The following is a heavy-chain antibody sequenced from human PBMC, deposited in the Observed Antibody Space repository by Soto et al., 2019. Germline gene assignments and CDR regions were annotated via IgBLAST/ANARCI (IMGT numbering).Heavy chain of an antibody. CDR1: GFRFDDYA. D-gene: IGHD3-3*01. J-gene: IGHJ5*02. CDR3: VKDIRYYDLP. CDR2: ISWNSGSI. Sequence: EVQLVESGGGLVQPGRSLRLSCAASGFRFDDYAMHWVRQAPGKGLEWVSGISWNSGSIGYADSVKGRFTISRDNAKNSLFLQMNSLRAEATAFYYCVKDIRYYDLPWGQGTLVTVSS. V-gene: IGHV3-9*01.